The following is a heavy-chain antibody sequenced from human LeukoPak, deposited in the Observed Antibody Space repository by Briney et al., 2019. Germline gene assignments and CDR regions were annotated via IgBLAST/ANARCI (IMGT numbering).Heavy chain of an antibody. CDR2: IYYSGST. Sequence: SETLSLTCTVSGGSISSSSYYWGWICQPPGKGLEWIGSIYYSGSTYYNPSLKSRVTISVDTSKNQFSLKLSSVTAADTAVYYCAREPPPSYIAAPAVDYWGQGTLVTVSS. J-gene: IGHJ4*02. D-gene: IGHD6-6*01. V-gene: IGHV4-39*07. CDR3: AREPPPSYIAAPAVDY. CDR1: GGSISSSSYY.